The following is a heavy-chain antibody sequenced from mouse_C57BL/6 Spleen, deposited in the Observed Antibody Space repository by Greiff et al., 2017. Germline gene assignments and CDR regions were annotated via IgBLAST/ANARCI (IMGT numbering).Heavy chain of an antibody. CDR1: GFPFSSYA. CDR3: ARDRTPTIVTTAYFDY. Sequence: EVQLVESGGGLVKPGGSLKLSCAASGFPFSSYAMSWVRQTPETRLDWAPTLSDGGSYTYYPDNVKGRFTISRDNAKNNLYLQMSHLKSEDTAMYYCARDRTPTIVTTAYFDYWGQGTTLTVSS. J-gene: IGHJ2*01. CDR2: LSDGGSYT. D-gene: IGHD2-5*01. V-gene: IGHV5-4*01.